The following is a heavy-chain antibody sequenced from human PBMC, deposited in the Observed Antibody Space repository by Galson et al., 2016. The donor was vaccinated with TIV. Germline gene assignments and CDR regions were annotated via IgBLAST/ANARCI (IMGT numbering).Heavy chain of an antibody. Sequence: SVKVSCKASGYTFSHYYLHWVRQAPGQGLEWMGRINPKNGATEYALKFQGRVTMTRDTSISIAYLEMSRLRSDDTALYYCARDYDLLTGHSSFDCWGQGTVVTVSS. CDR3: ARDYDLLTGHSSFDC. J-gene: IGHJ4*02. V-gene: IGHV1-2*06. CDR1: GYTFSHYY. CDR2: INPKNGAT. D-gene: IGHD3-9*01.